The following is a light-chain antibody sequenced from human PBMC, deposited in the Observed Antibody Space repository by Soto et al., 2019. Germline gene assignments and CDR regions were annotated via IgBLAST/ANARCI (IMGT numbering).Light chain of an antibody. Sequence: QSVLTQPASVSGAPGPSTTISCTGTSSDVGGYNYVSWYQQHPGKAPKLMIYDVSNRPSGVSNRFSGSKSGNTASLTISGLQAEDEADYYCSSYTSSSPYVFGTGT. CDR3: SSYTSSSPYV. CDR1: SSDVGGYNY. V-gene: IGLV2-14*01. CDR2: DVS. J-gene: IGLJ1*01.